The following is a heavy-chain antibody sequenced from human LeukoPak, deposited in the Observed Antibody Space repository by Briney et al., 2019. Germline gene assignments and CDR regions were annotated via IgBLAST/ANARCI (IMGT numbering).Heavy chain of an antibody. V-gene: IGHV1-69*13. J-gene: IGHJ4*02. CDR1: GGTFSSYA. CDR2: IIPIFGTA. D-gene: IGHD3-22*01. Sequence: SVKVSCKASGGTFSSYAISWVRQAPGQGLEWMGGIIPIFGTANYVQKFQGRVTITADESTSTAYMELSSLRSEDTAVYYCARQPGVRYYYDSSGYYFDYWGQGTLVTVSS. CDR3: ARQPGVRYYYDSSGYYFDY.